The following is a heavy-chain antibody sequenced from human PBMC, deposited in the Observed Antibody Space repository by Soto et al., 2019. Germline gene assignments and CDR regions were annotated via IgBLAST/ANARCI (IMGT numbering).Heavy chain of an antibody. Sequence: SETLSLTCAVSGGSISSGGYSWSWIRQPPGKGLEWIGYIYHSGSTYYNPSLRSRVTISVDRSKNQFSLKVTSVTAADTAVYYCARLATRYYFDYWGQGTLVTVSS. CDR3: ARLATRYYFDY. J-gene: IGHJ4*02. CDR2: IYHSGST. V-gene: IGHV4-30-2*01. CDR1: GGSISSGGYS. D-gene: IGHD1-1*01.